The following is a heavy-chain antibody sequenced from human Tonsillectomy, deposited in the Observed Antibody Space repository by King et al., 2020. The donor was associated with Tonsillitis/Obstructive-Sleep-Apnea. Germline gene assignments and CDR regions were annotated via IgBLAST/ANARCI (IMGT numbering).Heavy chain of an antibody. CDR1: GGSFSGYY. Sequence: VQLQQWGAGLLKPSETLSLTCAVYGGSFSGYYWSWIRQPPGKGLEWIGEIXHXGSTNYNPSLKRRVTISADTSKTQFSLKLSSVTATDTAVYFCAREITTDAFDIWGQGTMVTVSS. V-gene: IGHV4-34*01. D-gene: IGHD3-3*01. CDR2: IXHXGST. CDR3: AREITTDAFDI. J-gene: IGHJ3*02.